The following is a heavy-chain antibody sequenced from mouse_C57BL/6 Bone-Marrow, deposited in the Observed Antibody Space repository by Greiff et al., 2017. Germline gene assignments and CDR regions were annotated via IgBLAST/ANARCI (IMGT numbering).Heavy chain of an antibody. CDR2: IYTTSGRT. J-gene: IGHJ2*01. V-gene: IGHV1-55*01. CDR1: GYTFTSYW. D-gene: IGHD4-1*01. Sequence: QVQLQQPGAELVKPGASVKMSCKASGYTFTSYWITWVKQRPGQGLEWIGDIYTTSGRTNYNEKFKSKAILTVDTSSNTAYMQISSLTSDDSAVFYCARSGPLGRSFDYWGQGPTLTVSS. CDR3: ARSGPLGRSFDY.